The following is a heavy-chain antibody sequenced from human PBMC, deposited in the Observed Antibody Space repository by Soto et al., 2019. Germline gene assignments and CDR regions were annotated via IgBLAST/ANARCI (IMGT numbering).Heavy chain of an antibody. V-gene: IGHV3-74*01. CDR1: GFTFSSYW. CDR2: IKSDGSST. D-gene: IGHD6-13*01. J-gene: IGHJ4*02. Sequence: EVQLVESGGGLVQPGGSLRLSCAASGFTFSSYWMHWVRQAPGKGLVWVSRIKSDGSSTSYGDSVKGRFTISRDNAKNTGYVQMDTLRAEDTAVYYCGRGGPSYRSSCSPNWGQGTLVTVSS. CDR3: GRGGPSYRSSCSPN.